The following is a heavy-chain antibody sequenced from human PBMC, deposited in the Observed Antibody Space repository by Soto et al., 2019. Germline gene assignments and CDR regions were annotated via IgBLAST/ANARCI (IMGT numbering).Heavy chain of an antibody. D-gene: IGHD2-15*01. Sequence: EVQLVESGGGLVKPRGSLRLSCISSGFTFRTYTMNWFRQAPGKGLEWVSGIRGFSPYTFYAESVKGRFTISRDNAKNSLYLQMNSLRAEDTAVYYCARDRGYDAHDYYYNAMDVWGQGTTVTVSS. CDR2: IRGFSPYT. CDR1: GFTFRTYT. J-gene: IGHJ6*02. CDR3: ARDRGYDAHDYYYNAMDV. V-gene: IGHV3-21*01.